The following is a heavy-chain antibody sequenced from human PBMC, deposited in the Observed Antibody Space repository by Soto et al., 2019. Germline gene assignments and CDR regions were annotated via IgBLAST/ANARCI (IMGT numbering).Heavy chain of an antibody. V-gene: IGHV3-21*02. CDR3: ARGAASPEYYYGMDV. D-gene: IGHD2-15*01. CDR2: ITHSGTYI. CDR1: GFTFTSYN. J-gene: IGHJ6*02. Sequence: DVQLVESGGGLVKPGGSLRLSCAASGFTFTSYNMNWVRQAPGKGLEWVASITHSGTYIYYAHSVKGRFTISRDNAEDSLYLQMNSLRVEDTAVYYCARGAASPEYYYGMDVWGQGTTVTVSS.